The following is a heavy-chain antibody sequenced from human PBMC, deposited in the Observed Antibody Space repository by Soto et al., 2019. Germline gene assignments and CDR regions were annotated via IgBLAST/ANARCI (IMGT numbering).Heavy chain of an antibody. V-gene: IGHV3-23*01. CDR2: ISGSGGTT. D-gene: IGHD5-18*01. J-gene: IGHJ4*02. Sequence: EVHLLESGGALVQPGGSLRLSCAASGFTFSNSGMSWVRQAQGKGLEWVSSISGSGGTTYFADTVKGRFTISRDNXKNSLFLQMNSLRAEDTAIYYCAKLSVDTNMVDNFWGQGTLVTVSS. CDR3: AKLSVDTNMVDNF. CDR1: GFTFSNSG.